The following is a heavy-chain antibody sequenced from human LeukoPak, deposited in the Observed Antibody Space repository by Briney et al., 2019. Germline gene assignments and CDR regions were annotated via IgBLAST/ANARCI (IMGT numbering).Heavy chain of an antibody. CDR1: GFTFSRYW. Sequence: PGGSLRLSCAASGFTFSRYWMTWVRQAPGKGLEWVANIKQNGNEKNYVDSVEGRFTISRGNAKNSLYLQMNSPRAEDTAVYYCARELRTFDYWGQGTLVTVSS. J-gene: IGHJ4*02. CDR3: ARELRTFDY. V-gene: IGHV3-7*01. D-gene: IGHD3-16*01. CDR2: IKQNGNEK.